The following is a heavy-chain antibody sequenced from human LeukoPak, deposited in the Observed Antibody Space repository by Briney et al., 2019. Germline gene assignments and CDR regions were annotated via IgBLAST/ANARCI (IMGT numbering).Heavy chain of an antibody. CDR2: IIPILGIA. Sequence: SVKVSCKASGGTFSSYTISWVRQAPGQGLEWMGRIIPILGIAKYAQKFQGRVTITADKSTSTAYMELSSLRSEDTAVYYCAQTTPPYCSSTSCYSGNWFDPWGQGTLVTVSS. V-gene: IGHV1-69*02. D-gene: IGHD2-2*01. J-gene: IGHJ5*02. CDR1: GGTFSSYT. CDR3: AQTTPPYCSSTSCYSGNWFDP.